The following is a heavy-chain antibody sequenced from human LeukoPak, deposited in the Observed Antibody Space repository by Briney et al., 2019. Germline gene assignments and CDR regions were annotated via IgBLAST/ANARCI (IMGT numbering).Heavy chain of an antibody. CDR3: AREGDGYNLEY. V-gene: IGHV3-30*03. Sequence: PGGSLRLSCAASGFTFSSYGMHWVRQAPGKGPEWVAVISYDGSNKYYADSVKGRFTISRDNAKNSLYLQLNTLRAEDTAVYYCAREGDGYNLEYWGQGTLVTVSS. CDR2: ISYDGSNK. J-gene: IGHJ4*02. CDR1: GFTFSSYG. D-gene: IGHD5-24*01.